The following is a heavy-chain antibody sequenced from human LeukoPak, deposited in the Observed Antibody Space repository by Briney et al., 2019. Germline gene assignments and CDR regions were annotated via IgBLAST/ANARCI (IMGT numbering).Heavy chain of an antibody. CDR2: INHSGST. CDR1: GFTFNKYT. J-gene: IGHJ4*02. D-gene: IGHD6-19*01. V-gene: IGHV4-34*01. Sequence: GSLRLSCAASGFTFNKYTMNWIRQPPGKGLEWIGEINHSGSTNYNPSLKSRVTISVDTSKNQFSLKLSSVTAADTAVYYCARGDLAGYSSGWYGSWPSFDYWGQGTLVTVSS. CDR3: ARGDLAGYSSGWYGSWPSFDY.